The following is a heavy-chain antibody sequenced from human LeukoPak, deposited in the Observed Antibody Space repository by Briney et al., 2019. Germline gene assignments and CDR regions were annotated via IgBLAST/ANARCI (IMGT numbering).Heavy chain of an antibody. Sequence: ASVKVSCKASGYSFTDYYMHWVRQAPGQGLEWMGWINPNSGGTNYAQKFQGRVTMTRDTSISTAYMELARLRSDDTAVYYCARLYYEILTGYVPLDYWAREPWSPSPQ. V-gene: IGHV1-2*02. CDR3: ARLYYEILTGYVPLDY. CDR2: INPNSGGT. D-gene: IGHD3-9*01. J-gene: IGHJ4*02. CDR1: GYSFTDYY.